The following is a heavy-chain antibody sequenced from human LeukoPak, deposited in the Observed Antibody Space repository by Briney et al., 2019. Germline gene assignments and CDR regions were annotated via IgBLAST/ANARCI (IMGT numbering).Heavy chain of an antibody. CDR2: INWNGGST. CDR1: GFTFDDYG. Sequence: GGSLRLSCAASGFTFDDYGMSWVRQAPGKGLEWVSGINWNGGSTGYADSVKGRFTVSRDNAKNSLYLQMNSLRAEDTALYHCAREGEMATMWANTGAFDIWGQGTMVTVSS. D-gene: IGHD5-24*01. CDR3: AREGEMATMWANTGAFDI. J-gene: IGHJ3*02. V-gene: IGHV3-20*01.